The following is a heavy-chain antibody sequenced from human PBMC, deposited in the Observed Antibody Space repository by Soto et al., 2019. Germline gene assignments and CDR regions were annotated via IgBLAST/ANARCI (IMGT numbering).Heavy chain of an antibody. J-gene: IGHJ5*02. Sequence: QVQLVQSWAEVKKPGASVKVSCKASGYTFTSYDINWVRQATGQGLEWRGWMNPNSGNTGYAQKFQGRVTMTRNTYIRKAYMELSSLRSEDTAVYYCARGRVVAAAGRGMYNWFDPWGQGTLVTVSS. D-gene: IGHD6-13*01. V-gene: IGHV1-8*01. CDR1: GYTFTSYD. CDR2: MNPNSGNT. CDR3: ARGRVVAAAGRGMYNWFDP.